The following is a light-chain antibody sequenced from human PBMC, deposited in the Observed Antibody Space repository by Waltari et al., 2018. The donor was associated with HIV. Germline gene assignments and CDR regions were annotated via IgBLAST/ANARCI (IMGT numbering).Light chain of an antibody. CDR1: QSVLYSSNNKNY. V-gene: IGKV4-1*01. CDR3: QQYYSTPYT. J-gene: IGKJ2*01. Sequence: DIVMTQSPDSLVVSLGERATINCKSSQSVLYSSNNKNYLAWYQQKPGQPPKLLIYCASARESGVPDRFSGSGSGTDFTLTISSLQAEDVAVYYCQQYYSTPYTFGQGTKLEIK. CDR2: CAS.